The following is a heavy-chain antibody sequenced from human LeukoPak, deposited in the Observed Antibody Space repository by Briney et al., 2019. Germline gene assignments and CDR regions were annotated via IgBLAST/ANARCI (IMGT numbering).Heavy chain of an antibody. CDR3: AREFPRYCSGGSCSPFDY. V-gene: IGHV1-18*01. Sequence: ASVKVSCKASGYTFTSYGISWVRQAPGQGLEWMGWISAYNGNTNYAQKLQGRVTMTTDTSMSTAYMELRSLRSDDTAMYYCAREFPRYCSGGSCSPFDYWGQGTLVTVSS. CDR1: GYTFTSYG. CDR2: ISAYNGNT. D-gene: IGHD2-15*01. J-gene: IGHJ4*02.